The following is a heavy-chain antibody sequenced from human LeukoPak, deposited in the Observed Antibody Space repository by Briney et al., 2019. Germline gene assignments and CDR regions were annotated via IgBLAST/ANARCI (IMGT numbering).Heavy chain of an antibody. CDR1: GGSISSYC. D-gene: IGHD2-2*02. V-gene: IGHV4-59*08. Sequence: SETLSLTCTVSGGSISSYCWSWIRQPPGKGLEWVGYIYDSGITYYNPSLKSRDTISGDTSKNHFSLKLSSVTAADTAVYYCARSPLYDGFDVWGQGTMVTVSS. J-gene: IGHJ3*01. CDR3: ARSPLYDGFDV. CDR2: IYDSGIT.